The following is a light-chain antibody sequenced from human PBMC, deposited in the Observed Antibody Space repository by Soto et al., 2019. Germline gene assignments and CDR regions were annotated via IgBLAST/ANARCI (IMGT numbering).Light chain of an antibody. CDR3: QQRHMWTIT. CDR1: QSFRGL. CDR2: DAY. V-gene: IGKV3-11*01. J-gene: IGKJ5*01. Sequence: EVVLTQSQVTLSFSPRERATLSWRASQSFRGLLAWYQQKPGQAPRVLIYDAYNRATGIPPRFSGSGSGTDGTLTISSLETEDASVYYCQQRHMWTITFGQGTRLEIK.